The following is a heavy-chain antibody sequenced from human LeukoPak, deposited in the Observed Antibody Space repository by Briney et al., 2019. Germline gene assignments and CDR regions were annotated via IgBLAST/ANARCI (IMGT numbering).Heavy chain of an antibody. Sequence: SETLSLTCTVSGGSISSYYWSWIRQPPGKGLEWIGYIYYSGSTNYNPSLKSRVTISVDTSKNQFSLKLSSVTAADTAVYYCARDKNDAFDIWGQGTMVTVSS. CDR2: IYYSGST. J-gene: IGHJ3*02. CDR1: GGSISSYY. CDR3: ARDKNDAFDI. V-gene: IGHV4-59*12.